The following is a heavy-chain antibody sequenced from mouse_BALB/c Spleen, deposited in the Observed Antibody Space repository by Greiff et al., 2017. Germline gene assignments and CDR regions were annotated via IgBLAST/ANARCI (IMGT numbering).Heavy chain of an antibody. V-gene: IGHV5-17*02. J-gene: IGHJ4*01. D-gene: IGHD2-1*01. Sequence: EVHLVESVGGLVQPGGSRKLSCAASGFTFSSFGMHWVRQAPEKGLEWVAYISSGSSTIYYADTVKGRFTISRDNPKNTLFLQMTSLRSEDTAMYDGARGGYGKEGNAMDYGGQGTSATVSS. CDR1: GFTFSSFG. CDR2: ISSGSSTI. CDR3: ARGGYGKEGNAMDY.